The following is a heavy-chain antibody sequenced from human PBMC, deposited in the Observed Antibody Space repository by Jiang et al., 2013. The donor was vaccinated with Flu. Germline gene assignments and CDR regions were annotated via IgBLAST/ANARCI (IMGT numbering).Heavy chain of an antibody. D-gene: IGHD2-2*01. CDR2: IYYSGST. CDR1: GGSISSYY. CDR3: ARGGQVVPADTLDY. J-gene: IGHJ4*02. V-gene: IGHV4-59*01. Sequence: GLVKPSETLSLTCTVSGGSISSYYWSWIRQPPGKGLEWIGYIYYSGSTNYNPSLKSRVTISVDTSKNQFSLKLSSVTAADTAVYYCARGGQVVPADTLDYWGQGTLVTVSS.